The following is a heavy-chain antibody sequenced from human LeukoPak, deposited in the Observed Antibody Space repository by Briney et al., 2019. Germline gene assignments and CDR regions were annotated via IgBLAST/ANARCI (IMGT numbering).Heavy chain of an antibody. CDR2: FDPEDGET. J-gene: IGHJ4*02. D-gene: IGHD3-22*01. CDR3: ATVIPYYYDSSGFYPLDY. CDR1: GYTLTELS. V-gene: IGHV1-24*01. Sequence: GASVKVSCKVSGYTLTELSMHWVRQAPGKGLEWMGGFDPEDGETIYAQKFQGRVTMTGDTSTDTAYMELSSLRSEDTAVYYCATVIPYYYDSSGFYPLDYWGQGTLVTVSS.